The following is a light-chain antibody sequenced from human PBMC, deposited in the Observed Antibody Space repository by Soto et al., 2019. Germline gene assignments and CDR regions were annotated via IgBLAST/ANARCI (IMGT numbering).Light chain of an antibody. V-gene: IGKV3-15*01. Sequence: EINVTKSTATLSSSPGYRVTLSCSATQSVTYNLAWYQQRPGQAPRLLIYGASTRATGIPPRFSGRGPGTEFTLTIYSLQSEHFAVYFCQQYNDRVWRFGQVPKADIK. J-gene: IGKJ1*01. CDR2: GAS. CDR1: QSVTYN. CDR3: QQYNDRVWR.